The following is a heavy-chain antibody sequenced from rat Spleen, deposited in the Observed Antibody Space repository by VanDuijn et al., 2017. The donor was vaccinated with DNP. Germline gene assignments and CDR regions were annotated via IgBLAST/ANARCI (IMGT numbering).Heavy chain of an antibody. D-gene: IGHD1-11*01. CDR3: ARDFERGY. V-gene: IGHV5-7*01. J-gene: IGHJ2*01. CDR1: GFTFSYYN. CDR2: INYDGSST. Sequence: EVQLVKSGGGLVQPGRSLKLSCAASGFTFSYYNMAWVRQAPKKGLEWVATINYDGSSTYYRDSVKGRFTISRDNAKNTLYLQMDSLRSEDSATYYCARDFERGYWGQGVMVTVSS.